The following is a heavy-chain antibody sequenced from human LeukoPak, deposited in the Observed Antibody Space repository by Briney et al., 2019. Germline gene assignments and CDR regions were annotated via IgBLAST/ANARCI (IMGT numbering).Heavy chain of an antibody. V-gene: IGHV4-61*02. CDR3: ARYCSSTSCYPPAFDI. CDR2: IYTSGST. D-gene: IGHD2-2*01. CDR1: GGSISSGSYY. J-gene: IGHJ3*02. Sequence: TLSLTCTVSGGSISSGSYYWSWIRQPAGKGLEWIGRIYTSGSTNYNPSLKSRVTISVDTSKNQFSLKLSSVTAADTAVYYCARYCSSTSCYPPAFDIWGQGTMVTVSS.